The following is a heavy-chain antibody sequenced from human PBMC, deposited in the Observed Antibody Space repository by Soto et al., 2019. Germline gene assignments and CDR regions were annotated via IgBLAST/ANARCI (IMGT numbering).Heavy chain of an antibody. CDR1: GFTFSIYG. J-gene: IGHJ4*02. Sequence: GGSLRLSCAASGFTFSIYGMHWVRQTPGKGLEWVAVISYDGSNKYYADSVKGRFTISRDNPKNTLHLQMNSRRPGDTPWYYWAKSPGAHLPNIVVVVAASPYYFDYWGQGTLVTVSS. D-gene: IGHD2-15*01. CDR3: AKSPGAHLPNIVVVVAASPYYFDY. CDR2: ISYDGSNK. V-gene: IGHV3-30*18.